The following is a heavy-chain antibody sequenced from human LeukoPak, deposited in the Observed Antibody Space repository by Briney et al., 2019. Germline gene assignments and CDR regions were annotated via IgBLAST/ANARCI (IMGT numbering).Heavy chain of an antibody. CDR2: IYPTGDT. Sequence: PSETLSLTCSVSGVSVTNYYWSWVRQPPGKRLEWIGRIYPTGDTIYNPSPKSRFTMSVDMSKNHLILKLTAVAAADAAVYYGARDLTARGSFDYCDQGILVSVSS. J-gene: IGHJ4*02. CDR3: ARDLTARGSFDY. CDR1: GVSVTNYY. D-gene: IGHD3-16*01. V-gene: IGHV4-4*07.